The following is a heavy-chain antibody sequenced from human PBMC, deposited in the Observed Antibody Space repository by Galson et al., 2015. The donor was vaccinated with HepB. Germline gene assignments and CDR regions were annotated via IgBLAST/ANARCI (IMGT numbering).Heavy chain of an antibody. CDR2: INPSGGST. D-gene: IGHD3-10*01. J-gene: IGHJ3*02. V-gene: IGHV1-46*01. Sequence: SVKVSCKASGYTFTSYYMHWVRQAPGQGLGWMGIINPSGGSTSYAQKFQGRVTMTRDTSTSTVYMEPSSLRSEDTAVYYCARGGSPYGSGSQKSDAFDIWGQGTMVTVSS. CDR1: GYTFTSYY. CDR3: ARGGSPYGSGSQKSDAFDI.